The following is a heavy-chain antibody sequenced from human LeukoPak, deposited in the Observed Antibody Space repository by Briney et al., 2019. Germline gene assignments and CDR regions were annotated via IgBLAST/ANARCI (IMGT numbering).Heavy chain of an antibody. CDR2: INYNGAIT. CDR3: ARDRLGPSFSVSHFDL. CDR1: GFTFVDYG. V-gene: IGHV3-20*04. Sequence: GGSLRLSCATSGFTFVDYGLSWVRRAPGKGLEWLCAINYNGAITDYADSVKGRFTISRDNAKNSLYLRMDSLRAEDTALYYCARDRLGPSFSVSHFDLWGQGTLVTVSS. D-gene: IGHD3-3*02. J-gene: IGHJ4*02.